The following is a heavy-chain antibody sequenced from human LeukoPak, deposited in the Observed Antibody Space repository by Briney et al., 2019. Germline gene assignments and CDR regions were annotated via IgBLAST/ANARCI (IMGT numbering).Heavy chain of an antibody. Sequence: QPGGSLRLSCAASGFSFSPYSMNWLRQAPGKGLEWVSGISGSGGSTDYADSVKGRFTISRDNPNNLLYLQMSYLRGEDTAVYYCARRSGYWDAFDIWGQGTMVTVSS. CDR1: GFSFSPYS. V-gene: IGHV3-23*01. D-gene: IGHD3-3*01. J-gene: IGHJ3*02. CDR3: ARRSGYWDAFDI. CDR2: ISGSGGST.